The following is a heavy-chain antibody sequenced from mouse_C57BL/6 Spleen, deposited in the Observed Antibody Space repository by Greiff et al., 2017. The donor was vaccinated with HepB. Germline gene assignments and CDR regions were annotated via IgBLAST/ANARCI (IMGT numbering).Heavy chain of an antibody. CDR1: GFTFTDYY. Sequence: DVMLVESGGGLVQPGGSLSLSCAASGFTFTDYYMSWVRQPPGKALEWLGFIRNKANGYTTEYSASVKGRFTISRDNSQSILYLQMNALRAEDSATYYCARSIYDYGWYFDVWGTGTTVTVSS. J-gene: IGHJ1*03. D-gene: IGHD2-4*01. CDR2: IRNKANGYTT. CDR3: ARSIYDYGWYFDV. V-gene: IGHV7-3*01.